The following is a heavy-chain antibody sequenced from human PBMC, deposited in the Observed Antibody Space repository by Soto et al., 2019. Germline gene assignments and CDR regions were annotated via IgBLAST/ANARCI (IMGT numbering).Heavy chain of an antibody. V-gene: IGHV4-34*01. Sequence: PSETLSLTCAVYGGSFSGYYWSWIRQPPGKGLEWIGEINHSGSTNYNPSLKSRVTISVDTSKNQFSLKLSSVTAADTAVYYCARGSYDFWSGYAWFDPRGQGTLVTVSS. J-gene: IGHJ5*02. CDR3: ARGSYDFWSGYAWFDP. D-gene: IGHD3-3*01. CDR2: INHSGST. CDR1: GGSFSGYY.